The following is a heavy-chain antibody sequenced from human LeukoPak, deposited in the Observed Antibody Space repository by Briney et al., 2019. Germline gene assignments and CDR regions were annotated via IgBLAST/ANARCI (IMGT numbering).Heavy chain of an antibody. CDR3: ARDRAPLVVDGHFHL. CDR1: GFDFSNYG. Sequence: GGSLRLSCLASGFDFSNYGMHWVRQAPGKGLEWVAVIWFDGNNKYYADSVKGRFTISKGNSKNTLYLQMSSLTAEDTAVYYCARDRAPLVVDGHFHLWGQGTLVTVAS. J-gene: IGHJ1*01. V-gene: IGHV3-33*01. CDR2: IWFDGNNK. D-gene: IGHD3-22*01.